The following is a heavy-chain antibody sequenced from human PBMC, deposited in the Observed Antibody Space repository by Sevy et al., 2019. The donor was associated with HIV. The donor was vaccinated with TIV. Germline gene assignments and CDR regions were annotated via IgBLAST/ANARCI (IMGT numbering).Heavy chain of an antibody. CDR2: INPNSGGT. J-gene: IGHJ6*02. V-gene: IGHV1-2*02. CDR1: GYTFTGYY. Sequence: ASVEVSCKASGYTFTGYYMHWVRQAPGQGLEWMGWINPNSGGTNYAQKFQGRVTMTRDTSISTAYMELSRLRSDDTAVYYCARVNPDYYGMDVWGQGTTVTVSS. CDR3: ARVNPDYYGMDV.